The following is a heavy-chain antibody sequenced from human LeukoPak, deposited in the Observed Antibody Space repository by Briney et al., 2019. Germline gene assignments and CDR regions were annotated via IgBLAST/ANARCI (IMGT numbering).Heavy chain of an antibody. D-gene: IGHD2-8*01. Sequence: ASVKVSCKASGYTFTSYAMNWVRQAPGQGLEWMGWINTNTGNPTYAQGFTGRFVFSLDTSVSTAYLQISSLKAEDTAVYYCARVGTSGSVDAFDIWGQGTMVTVSS. J-gene: IGHJ3*02. CDR1: GYTFTSYA. CDR2: INTNTGNP. V-gene: IGHV7-4-1*02. CDR3: ARVGTSGSVDAFDI.